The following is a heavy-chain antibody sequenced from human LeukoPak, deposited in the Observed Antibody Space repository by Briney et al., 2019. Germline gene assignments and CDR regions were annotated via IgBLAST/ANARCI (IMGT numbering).Heavy chain of an antibody. CDR3: AKEIHLWPTFDY. V-gene: IGHV3-23*01. D-gene: IGHD5-18*01. CDR2: ISGSGGYT. Sequence: PGGSLRLSCAASGFTFSSYAMSWVRQAPVKGLEWVSAISGSGGYTYYADSVRGRFTISRDNSKNTLYLQMSSLRAEDTAIYYCAKEIHLWPTFDYWGQGTLVTVSS. CDR1: GFTFSSYA. J-gene: IGHJ4*02.